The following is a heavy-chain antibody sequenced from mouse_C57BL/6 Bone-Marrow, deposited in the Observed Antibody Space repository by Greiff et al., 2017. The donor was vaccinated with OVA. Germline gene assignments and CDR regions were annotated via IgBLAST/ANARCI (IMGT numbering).Heavy chain of an antibody. D-gene: IGHD2-5*01. V-gene: IGHV1-18*01. CDR3: ARRDSNYIGY. Sequence: VQLQQSGPELVKPGASVKIPCKASGYTFTDYNMDWVKQSHGKSLEWIGDINPNNGGTIYNQKFKGKATLTVDKSSSTAYMELRSLTSEDTAVYYCARRDSNYIGYWGQGTTLTVSS. CDR1: GYTFTDYN. J-gene: IGHJ2*01. CDR2: INPNNGGT.